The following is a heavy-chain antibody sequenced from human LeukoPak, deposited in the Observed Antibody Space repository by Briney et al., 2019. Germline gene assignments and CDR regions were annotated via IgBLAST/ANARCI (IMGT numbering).Heavy chain of an antibody. CDR2: VYYRGST. CDR1: GGSISSYY. D-gene: IGHD6-19*01. Sequence: SETLSLTCTISGGSISSYYWSWIRQSPGKGLEWIGYVYYRGSTNYNPSLKSRVSISVDTSKNQFSLKLTSVTAADTAVYYCARDGGDTSGWYGGYYYFTDVWGKGTTVTVSS. V-gene: IGHV4-59*01. CDR3: ARDGGDTSGWYGGYYYFTDV. J-gene: IGHJ6*03.